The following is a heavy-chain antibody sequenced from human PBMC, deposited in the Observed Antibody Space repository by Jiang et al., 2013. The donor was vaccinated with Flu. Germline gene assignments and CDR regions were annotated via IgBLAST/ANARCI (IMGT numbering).Heavy chain of an antibody. CDR2: INPNSGGT. Sequence: QLVESGAEVKKPGASVKVSCKASGYTFTGYYMHWVRQAPGQGLEWMGWINPNSGGTNYAQKFQGRVTMTRDTSISTAYMELSRLRSDDTAVYYCARDAIPDSYGYEWFDPWGQGTLVTVSS. J-gene: IGHJ5*02. V-gene: IGHV1-2*02. D-gene: IGHD5-18*01. CDR1: GYTFTGYY. CDR3: ARDAIPDSYGYEWFDP.